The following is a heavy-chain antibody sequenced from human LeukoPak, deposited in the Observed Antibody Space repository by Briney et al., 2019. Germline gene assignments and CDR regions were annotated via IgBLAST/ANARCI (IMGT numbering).Heavy chain of an antibody. Sequence: ASVKVSCKASGYTFISYGMSWVRQAPGQGLEWMGWISAYSGDTNYAQKVQGRVTTSTDTSTSTAYMELRSLRSDDTAVYYCARSPGGDYGDYYMDVWGKGTTVTISS. D-gene: IGHD4-17*01. CDR3: ARSPGGDYGDYYMDV. J-gene: IGHJ6*03. CDR2: ISAYSGDT. V-gene: IGHV1-18*01. CDR1: GYTFISYG.